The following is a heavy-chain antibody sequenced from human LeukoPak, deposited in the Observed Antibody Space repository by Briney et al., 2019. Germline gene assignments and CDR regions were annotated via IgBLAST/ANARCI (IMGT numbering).Heavy chain of an antibody. Sequence: HPGGSLRLSCAASGFTVSSNYMSWVRQAPGKGLEWVSVIYSGGSTYYADSVKGRFTISRHNSKNTLYLQMNSLRAEDTAVYYCAKDLADYYYYGMDVWGQGTTVTVSS. J-gene: IGHJ6*02. CDR3: AKDLADYYYYGMDV. CDR1: GFTVSSNY. CDR2: IYSGGST. V-gene: IGHV3-53*01.